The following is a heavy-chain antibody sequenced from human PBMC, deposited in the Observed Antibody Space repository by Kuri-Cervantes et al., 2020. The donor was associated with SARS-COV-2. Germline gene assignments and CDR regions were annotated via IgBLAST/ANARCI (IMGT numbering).Heavy chain of an antibody. D-gene: IGHD2-21*01. Sequence: GGSLRLSCAASGFSFSDYAMSWVRQAPGKGLEWVAVISHDGKNKKCIASGKGRFTISRDNSQNTLYLHMKSLRSEDTAMYYCAKDRVGVQDFWGQGTLVTVPQ. CDR2: ISHDGKNK. J-gene: IGHJ4*02. CDR1: GFSFSDYA. CDR3: AKDRVGVQDF. V-gene: IGHV3-30*18.